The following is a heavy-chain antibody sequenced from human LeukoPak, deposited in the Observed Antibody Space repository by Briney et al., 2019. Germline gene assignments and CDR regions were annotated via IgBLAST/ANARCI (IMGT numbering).Heavy chain of an antibody. CDR3: AKARDGSGWYWFDP. CDR2: IIGGAGST. Sequence: PGGSLRLSCEASGFSFSSYSMTWVRQAPGKGLEWVSGIIGGAGSTYYADSVKGRFTISRDNSKNTLYLQMNSLRAEDTAVYYCAKARDGSGWYWFDPWGHGTLVTVSS. D-gene: IGHD6-19*01. V-gene: IGHV3-23*01. J-gene: IGHJ5*02. CDR1: GFSFSSYS.